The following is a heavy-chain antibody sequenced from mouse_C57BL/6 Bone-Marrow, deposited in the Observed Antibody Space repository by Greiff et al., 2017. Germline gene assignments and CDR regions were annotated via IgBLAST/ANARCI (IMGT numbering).Heavy chain of an antibody. D-gene: IGHD1-1*01. CDR1: GFNIKDDY. CDR3: TTIVTTVVGYFDV. Sequence: EVQLQQSGAELVRPGASVKLSCTASGFNIKDDYMHWVKQRPEQGLEWIGWIDPENGDTEYDSKFQGKATITADTSANTAYLQLSSLTSEDTAVYYCTTIVTTVVGYFDVWGTGTTVTVSS. V-gene: IGHV14-4*01. CDR2: IDPENGDT. J-gene: IGHJ1*03.